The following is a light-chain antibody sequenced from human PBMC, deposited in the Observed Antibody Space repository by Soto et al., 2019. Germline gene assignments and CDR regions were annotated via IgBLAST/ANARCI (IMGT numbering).Light chain of an antibody. J-gene: IGLJ3*02. CDR3: AAWDDSLNGGV. Sequence: QSVLTQPPSASGTPGQRVSISCSGSISNIGSNTVNWYQQLPGTAPKLLIYSNYQRPSGVPDRFSGSKSGTSASLAISGLQSEDEADYYCAAWDDSLNGGVFGGGTKVTVL. CDR2: SNY. V-gene: IGLV1-44*01. CDR1: ISNIGSNT.